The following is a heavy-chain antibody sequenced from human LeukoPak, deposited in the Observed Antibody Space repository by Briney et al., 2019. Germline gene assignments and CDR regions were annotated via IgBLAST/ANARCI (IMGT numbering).Heavy chain of an antibody. CDR2: FDPEDGET. J-gene: IGHJ6*02. V-gene: IGHV1-24*01. CDR3: AREYYSSGWYPSTTYYYGMDV. CDR1: GYTLTELS. Sequence: ASVKVSCKVSGYTLTELSMHWVRQAPGKGLEWMGGFDPEDGETIYAQKFQGRVTMTEDTSTDTAYMELSSLRSEDTAVYYCAREYYSSGWYPSTTYYYGMDVWGQGTTVTVSS. D-gene: IGHD6-19*01.